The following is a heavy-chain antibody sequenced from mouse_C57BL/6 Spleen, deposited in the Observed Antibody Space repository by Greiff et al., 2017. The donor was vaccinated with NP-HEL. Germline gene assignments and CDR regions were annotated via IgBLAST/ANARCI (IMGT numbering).Heavy chain of an antibody. CDR1: GYTFTSYW. Sequence: VQLQQSGAELVKPGASVKLSCKASGYTFTSYWMHWVKQRPGQGLEWIGMIHPNSGSTNYNEKFKSKATLTVDKSSSTAYMQLSSLTSEDSAVYYCAIPPYESFDYWGQGTTLTVSS. D-gene: IGHD2-3*01. J-gene: IGHJ2*01. CDR2: IHPNSGST. V-gene: IGHV1-64*01. CDR3: AIPPYESFDY.